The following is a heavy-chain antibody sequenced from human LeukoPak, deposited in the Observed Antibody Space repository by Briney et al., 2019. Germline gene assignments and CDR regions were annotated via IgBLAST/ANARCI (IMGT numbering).Heavy chain of an antibody. CDR2: MNPNSGNT. Sequence: ASVKVSCKASGYTFTSYDINWVRQATGQGLEWMGWMNPNSGNTGYAQKFQGRVTMTRNTSISTAYMELSSLRSEDTAVYYCAKDLWSYCGGDCYSTPDYWGQGTLVTVSS. CDR3: AKDLWSYCGGDCYSTPDY. J-gene: IGHJ4*02. V-gene: IGHV1-8*01. D-gene: IGHD2-21*02. CDR1: GYTFTSYD.